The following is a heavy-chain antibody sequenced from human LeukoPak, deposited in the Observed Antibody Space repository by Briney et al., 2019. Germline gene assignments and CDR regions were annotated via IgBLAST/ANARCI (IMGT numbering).Heavy chain of an antibody. D-gene: IGHD6-13*01. J-gene: IGHJ4*02. CDR1: GFTFSSYA. V-gene: IGHV3-23*01. CDR2: ISGSGGST. Sequence: PGGSLRLSCAASGFTFSSYAMSWVRQAPGKGLEWVSAISGSGGSTYYAASVKGRFTISRDNSKNTLYLQMNSLRAEDTAVYYCAAIAAAGTCLGYWGQGTLVTVSS. CDR3: AAIAAAGTCLGY.